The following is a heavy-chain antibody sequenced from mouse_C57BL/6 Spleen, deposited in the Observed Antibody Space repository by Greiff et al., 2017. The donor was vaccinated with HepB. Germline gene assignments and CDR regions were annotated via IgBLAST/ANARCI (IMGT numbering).Heavy chain of an antibody. Sequence: EVKLMESGGGLVKPGGSLKLSCAASGFTFSDYGMHWVRQAPEKGLEWVAYISSGSSTIYYADTVKGRFTISRDNAKNTLFLQMTSPRSEDTAMYYCASGRDYAMDYWGQGTSVTVSS. J-gene: IGHJ4*01. CDR3: ASGRDYAMDY. CDR2: ISSGSSTI. CDR1: GFTFSDYG. D-gene: IGHD3-1*01. V-gene: IGHV5-17*01.